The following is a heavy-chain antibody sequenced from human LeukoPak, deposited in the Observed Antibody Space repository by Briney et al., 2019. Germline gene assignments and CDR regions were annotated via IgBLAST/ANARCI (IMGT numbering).Heavy chain of an antibody. D-gene: IGHD1-26*01. CDR1: GFTFSSYW. V-gene: IGHV3-7*01. CDR3: ARGPVEWELLLDY. Sequence: GGSLRLSCAASGFTFSSYWMGWVRQDPGKRLEWVANMNIAGSEKYYADSVKGRFTISRDNARNSVYLQMNSLRAEDTAVYYCARGPVEWELLLDYWGQGTLVTVSS. J-gene: IGHJ4*02. CDR2: MNIAGSEK.